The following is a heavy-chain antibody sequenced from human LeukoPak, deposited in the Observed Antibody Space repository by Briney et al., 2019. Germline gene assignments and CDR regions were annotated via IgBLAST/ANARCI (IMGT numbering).Heavy chain of an antibody. J-gene: IGHJ3*02. CDR3: ARDQADTMVRGVMEDAFDI. D-gene: IGHD3-10*01. Sequence: SETLSLTCTVSGGSISSYYWSWIRQPPGKGLEWIGYIYYSGSTNYNPSLKSRVTISVDTSKNQFSLKLSSVTAADTAVYYCARDQADTMVRGVMEDAFDIWGQGTMVTVSS. CDR2: IYYSGST. CDR1: GGSISSYY. V-gene: IGHV4-59*01.